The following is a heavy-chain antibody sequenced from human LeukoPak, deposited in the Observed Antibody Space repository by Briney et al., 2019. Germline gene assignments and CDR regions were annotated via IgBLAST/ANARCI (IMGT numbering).Heavy chain of an antibody. Sequence: GGSLRLSCAASGFTFASYGMSWVRQAPGKGLEWVSFITTNGGRTSYADSVEGRFTISRDNPMNTLYMQMNSLRDEDTAVYYCAIMHGYYDGTGYWVQWGQGTLVTVSS. D-gene: IGHD3-22*01. J-gene: IGHJ1*01. CDR2: ITTNGGRT. V-gene: IGHV3-23*01. CDR3: AIMHGYYDGTGYWVQ. CDR1: GFTFASYG.